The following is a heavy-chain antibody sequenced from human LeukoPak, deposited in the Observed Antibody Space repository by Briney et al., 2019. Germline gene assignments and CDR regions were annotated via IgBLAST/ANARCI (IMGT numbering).Heavy chain of an antibody. V-gene: IGHV5-51*01. CDR3: ARSVITMVRGVIIHQETDYFDY. D-gene: IGHD3-10*01. CDR1: GYSFTSYW. J-gene: IGHJ4*02. Sequence: PGESLKISCKGSGYSFTSYWIGWVRQMPGKGLEWMGIIYPGDSDTRYSPSFQGQVTISADKSISTAYLQWSSLKASDTAMYYCARSVITMVRGVIIHQETDYFDYWGQGTLVTVSS. CDR2: IYPGDSDT.